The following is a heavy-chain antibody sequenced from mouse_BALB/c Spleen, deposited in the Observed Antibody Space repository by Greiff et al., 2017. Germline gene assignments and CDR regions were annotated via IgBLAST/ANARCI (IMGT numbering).Heavy chain of an antibody. V-gene: IGHV1-80*01. J-gene: IGHJ4*01. CDR2: IYPGDGDT. CDR3: ARRDGNYAMDY. D-gene: IGHD2-1*01. Sequence: VMLVESGAELVRPGSSVKISCKASGYAFSSYWMNWVKQRPGQGLEWIGQIYPGDGDTNYNGKFKGKATLTADKSSSTAYMQLSSLTSEDSAVYFCARRDGNYAMDYWGQGTSVTVSS. CDR1: GYAFSSYW.